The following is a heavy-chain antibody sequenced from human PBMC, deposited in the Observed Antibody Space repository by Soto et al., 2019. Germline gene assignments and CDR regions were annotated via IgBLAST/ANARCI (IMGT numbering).Heavy chain of an antibody. Sequence: ETLSLTCAVSGDSINSRNWWTWVRQPPGKGLEWIGEVSRSGTTNYNPSLKSRATVSADTSKNQFFLQLTSMTAADTAIYYCTKRGDCPGDCNLNYFDSWGQGIQVTVPQ. CDR1: GDSINSRNW. CDR2: VSRSGTT. V-gene: IGHV4-4*02. J-gene: IGHJ4*02. CDR3: TKRGDCPGDCNLNYFDS. D-gene: IGHD2-21*02.